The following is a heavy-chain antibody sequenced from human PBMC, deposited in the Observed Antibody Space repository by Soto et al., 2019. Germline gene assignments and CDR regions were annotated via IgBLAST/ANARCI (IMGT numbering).Heavy chain of an antibody. J-gene: IGHJ4*02. CDR1: GGSLSNYF. Sequence: QVQLQASGPRLVKPSETLSLTCSVSGGSLSNYFWTWIRHPAGKGLEWIGRVFSGGSTNLNPSLKSRVSMSVDTSNKELSLRLTSVTAADTATYFCARERGGGFDYWGQGMLVIVSS. CDR3: ARERGGGFDY. D-gene: IGHD3-16*01. V-gene: IGHV4-4*07. CDR2: VFSGGST.